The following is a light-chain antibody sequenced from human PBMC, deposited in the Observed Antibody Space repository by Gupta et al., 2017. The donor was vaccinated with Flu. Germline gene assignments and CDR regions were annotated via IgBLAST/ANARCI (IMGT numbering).Light chain of an antibody. Sequence: DIVLTLSPATLSLSPGESATLSCRASQSVSSYLSWYQQKPGQAPRLLIYDASSRATGIPDRFSGRGSGTDFTLTSSSLEPEDVAVYYCQQRSNWPPYTFGQGTKLEIK. CDR2: DAS. CDR3: QQRSNWPPYT. J-gene: IGKJ2*01. V-gene: IGKV3-11*01. CDR1: QSVSSY.